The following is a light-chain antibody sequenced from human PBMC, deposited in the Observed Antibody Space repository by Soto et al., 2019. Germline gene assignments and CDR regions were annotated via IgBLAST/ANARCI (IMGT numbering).Light chain of an antibody. J-gene: IGLJ2*01. CDR3: SSYAGSNNLGVV. Sequence: QSALTQPPSASGSPGQSVTISCTGTSSDVGAYNYVSWYQQHPGKAPKLMIYEVIKRPSGVPDRFSGSKSGNMASLTVSGLQAEDEADYYCSSYAGSNNLGVVFGGGTKLTVL. CDR1: SSDVGAYNY. V-gene: IGLV2-8*01. CDR2: EVI.